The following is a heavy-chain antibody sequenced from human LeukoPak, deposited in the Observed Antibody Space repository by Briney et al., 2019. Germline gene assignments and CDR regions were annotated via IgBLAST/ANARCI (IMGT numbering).Heavy chain of an antibody. J-gene: IGHJ4*02. V-gene: IGHV3-30*03. Sequence: PGGSLRLSCAASGFTFSSYGMHWVRQAPGKGLEWVAVISYDGSNKYYADSVKGRFTISRDNSKNTLYLQMNSLRAEDTAVYYCARLYYYDSSGYPQGDYWGQGTLVTVSS. CDR1: GFTFSSYG. D-gene: IGHD3-22*01. CDR3: ARLYYYDSSGYPQGDY. CDR2: ISYDGSNK.